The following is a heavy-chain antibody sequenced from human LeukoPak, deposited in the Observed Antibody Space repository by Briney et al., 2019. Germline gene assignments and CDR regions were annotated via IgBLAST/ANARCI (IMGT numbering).Heavy chain of an antibody. CDR2: ISNSGSYI. V-gene: IGHV3-21*01. CDR1: GFTFSSYS. CDR3: ANHLACGSTSCPPFDY. Sequence: GGSLRLSCAASGFTFSSYSMNWVRQAPGKGLEWVSSISNSGSYIYYADSVKGRFTISRDNAKNSLYLQMNSLRAEDTAVYYCANHLACGSTSCPPFDYWGQGTLVTVSS. J-gene: IGHJ4*02. D-gene: IGHD2-2*01.